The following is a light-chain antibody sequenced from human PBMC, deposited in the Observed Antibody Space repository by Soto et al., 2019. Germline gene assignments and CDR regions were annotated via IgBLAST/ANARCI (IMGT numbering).Light chain of an antibody. CDR2: AAS. Sequence: AIRMTQSPSSFSASTGDRVTITCRASQGISSYLAWYQQKPGKAPKLLIYAASTLQSGVPSRFIGSGSGTDFTLTISCLQSEDFATYYCQQYYSYPVAFGPGTKVYIK. V-gene: IGKV1-8*01. CDR1: QGISSY. J-gene: IGKJ3*01. CDR3: QQYYSYPVA.